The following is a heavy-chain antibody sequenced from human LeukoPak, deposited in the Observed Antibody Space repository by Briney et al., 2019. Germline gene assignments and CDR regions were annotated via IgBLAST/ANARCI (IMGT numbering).Heavy chain of an antibody. V-gene: IGHV3-11*06. D-gene: IGHD6-13*01. Sequence: GSLRLSCAASGFTFSDYYMSWIRQAPGKGLEWVSYISSRSSYTKYADSVKSRLTISRDNAKNSLYLQMNSLRAEDTAVYYCARVLSSSWGAYYYYGMDVWGQGTTVTVSS. CDR3: ARVLSSSWGAYYYYGMDV. J-gene: IGHJ6*02. CDR2: ISSRSSYT. CDR1: GFTFSDYY.